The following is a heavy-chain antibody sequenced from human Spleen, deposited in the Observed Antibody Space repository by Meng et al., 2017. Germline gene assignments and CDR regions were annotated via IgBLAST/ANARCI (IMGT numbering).Heavy chain of an antibody. CDR2: INHSGST. D-gene: IGHD4-11*01. V-gene: IGHV4-34*01. J-gene: IGHJ4*02. CDR1: GGSFRDYY. Sequence: QLQLQQRGAGLLKPWETLSLTCAGDGGSFRDYYWSWIRQPPGKGLEWIGEINHSGSTNYNPSLESRATISVDTSQNNLSLKLSSVTAADSAVYYCARGPTTMAHDFDYWGQGTLVTVSS. CDR3: ARGPTTMAHDFDY.